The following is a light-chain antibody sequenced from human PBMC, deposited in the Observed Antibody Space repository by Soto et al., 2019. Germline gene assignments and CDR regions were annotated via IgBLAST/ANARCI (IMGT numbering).Light chain of an antibody. V-gene: IGKV1-5*03. CDR1: QTISSW. J-gene: IGKJ1*01. CDR2: QAS. Sequence: DIQMTQSPSTLSGSVGDRVTITCRASQTISSWLAWYQQKPGKAPKLLIHQASSLASGVPSRFSGGGSGTEFTLTINSLQADDFATYYCQQYNSHSETFGQGTKVDNK. CDR3: QQYNSHSET.